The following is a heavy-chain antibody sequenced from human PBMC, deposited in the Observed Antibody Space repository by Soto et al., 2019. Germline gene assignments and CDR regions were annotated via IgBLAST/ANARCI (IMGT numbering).Heavy chain of an antibody. D-gene: IGHD2-8*01. CDR2: IYHSGST. V-gene: IGHV4-38-2*01. Sequence: PSETLSLTCAVSGYSISSGYYWGWIRQPPGKGLERIGGIYHSGSTYYNPSLKSRVTISVDTSKNQFSLKLSSVTAADTAVYYCARGEYCTNGVCRYYFDYWGQGTLVTVSS. CDR1: GYSISSGYY. J-gene: IGHJ4*02. CDR3: ARGEYCTNGVCRYYFDY.